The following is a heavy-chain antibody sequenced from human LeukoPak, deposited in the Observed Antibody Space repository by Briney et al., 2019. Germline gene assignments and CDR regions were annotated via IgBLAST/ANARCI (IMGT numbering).Heavy chain of an antibody. CDR1: GYTFTNYY. Sequence: GASVKVSCKASGYTFTNYYMHWVRQAPGQGLEWMGIINPSGGGTTYAQKFQGRVTMTRDTSTSTVYMELSSLRSGDTAVYYCARDTYYYGSGDYWGQGTLVTVSS. D-gene: IGHD3-10*01. J-gene: IGHJ4*02. CDR3: ARDTYYYGSGDY. CDR2: INPSGGGT. V-gene: IGHV1-46*01.